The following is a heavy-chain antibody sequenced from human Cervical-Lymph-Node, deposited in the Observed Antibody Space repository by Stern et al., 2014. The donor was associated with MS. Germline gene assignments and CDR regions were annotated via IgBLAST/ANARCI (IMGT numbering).Heavy chain of an antibody. CDR3: ARGPPRTMVRGVMVD. D-gene: IGHD3-10*01. V-gene: IGHV1-46*01. CDR2: INPSGGST. Sequence: QLVQSGAEVKKPGASVKVSCKASGYTFTSYYMHWVRQAPGQGLEWMGIINPSGGSTSYAQKFQGRVTMTRDTSTSTVYMELSSLRSEDTAVYYCARGPPRTMVRGVMVDWGQGTLVTVSS. J-gene: IGHJ4*02. CDR1: GYTFTSYY.